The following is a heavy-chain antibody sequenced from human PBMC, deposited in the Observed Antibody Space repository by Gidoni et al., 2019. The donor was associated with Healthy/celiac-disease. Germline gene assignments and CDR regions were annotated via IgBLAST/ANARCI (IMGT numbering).Heavy chain of an antibody. V-gene: IGHV3-23*01. CDR2: ISGSGGST. J-gene: IGHJ4*02. Sequence: EVQPLESGGGLVQPGRSLRLSCAASGFSFSSYAMSWVRQAPGKGLEWVSAISGSGGSTDYADSVKGRFTISRDNSKNTLYLQMNSLRAEDTAVYYCAKAPLTRITMIVVVIYFDYWGQGTLVTVSS. CDR1: GFSFSSYA. D-gene: IGHD3-22*01. CDR3: AKAPLTRITMIVVVIYFDY.